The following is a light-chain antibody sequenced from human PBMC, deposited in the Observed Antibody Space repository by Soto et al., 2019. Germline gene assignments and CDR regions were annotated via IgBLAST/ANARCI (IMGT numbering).Light chain of an antibody. V-gene: IGKV3-20*01. CDR3: QQYGSSPPYT. CDR2: GAS. Sequence: EIVLTQSPGTLSLSPGERATLSCRASQSVSRSYLAWYQQKPGQAPRLLIYGASSRATGIPDRFSGSGSGRDFTLTISRLEPEDFAVYYCQQYGSSPPYTFGQGTKLEIK. J-gene: IGKJ2*01. CDR1: QSVSRSY.